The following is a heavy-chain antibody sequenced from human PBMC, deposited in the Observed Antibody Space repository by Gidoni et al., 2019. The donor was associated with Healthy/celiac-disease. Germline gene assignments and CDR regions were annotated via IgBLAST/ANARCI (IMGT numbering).Heavy chain of an antibody. CDR2: INWNGGST. V-gene: IGHV3-20*01. Sequence: EVSLVECGGGVVRPGGSRRLAWAASGFTVDDYGMSWVRQAPGKGLEWVSGINWNGGSTGYADSVKGRFTIARDNAKNSLYLQMNSLRAEDTALYHCARDDYGWEYYYYGMDVWGQGTTVTVSS. J-gene: IGHJ6*02. CDR1: GFTVDDYG. D-gene: IGHD4-17*01. CDR3: ARDDYGWEYYYYGMDV.